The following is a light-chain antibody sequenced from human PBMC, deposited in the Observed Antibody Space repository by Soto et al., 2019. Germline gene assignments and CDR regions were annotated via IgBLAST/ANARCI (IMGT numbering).Light chain of an antibody. V-gene: IGLV1-51*01. CDR3: GSWDSSLSAYV. CDR1: SSNIGGNS. J-gene: IGLJ1*01. CDR2: DDD. Sequence: QSVMTQPPSVSAAPGQRVTISCSGSSSNIGGNSVSWNQQLPGTAPKLLIYDDDKRPSGIPDRFSGSKSGTSATLGITGFQTGDEADYYCGSWDSSLSAYVFGTGTKVTVL.